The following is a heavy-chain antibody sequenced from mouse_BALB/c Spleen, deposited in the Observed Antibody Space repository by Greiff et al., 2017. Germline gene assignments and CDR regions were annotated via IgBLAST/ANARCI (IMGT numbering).Heavy chain of an antibody. Sequence: EVQRVESGGGLVKPGGSLKLSCAASGFTFSSYTMSWVRQTPEKRLEWVATISSGGSYTYYPDSVKGRFTISRDNAKNTLYLQMSSLKSEDTAMYYCTRSTMITYFDYWGQGTTLTVSS. J-gene: IGHJ2*01. V-gene: IGHV5-6-4*01. CDR1: GFTFSSYT. CDR2: ISSGGSYT. CDR3: TRSTMITYFDY. D-gene: IGHD2-4*01.